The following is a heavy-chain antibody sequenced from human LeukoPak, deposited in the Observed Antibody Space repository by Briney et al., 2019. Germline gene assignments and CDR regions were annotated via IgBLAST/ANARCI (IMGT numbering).Heavy chain of an antibody. Sequence: ASVKISCKVSGYTFTDYYMHWVQQAPGQGLEWMGWINPNSGGTNYAQNFQGRVTMTRDTSISTAYMELSRLRSDDTAVYYCARARSIYKNIVVVPPASNLPFGYWGQGTLVTVSS. CDR3: ARARSIYKNIVVVPPASNLPFGY. J-gene: IGHJ4*02. V-gene: IGHV1-2*02. CDR1: GYTFTDYY. D-gene: IGHD2-2*01. CDR2: INPNSGGT.